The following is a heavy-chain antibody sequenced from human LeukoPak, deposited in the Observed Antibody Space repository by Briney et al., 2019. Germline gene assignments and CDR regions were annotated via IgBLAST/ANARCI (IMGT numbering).Heavy chain of an antibody. CDR1: GGSISSYY. CDR2: IYYSGST. D-gene: IGHD6-13*01. CDR3: ARGRAAAGGWFDP. V-gene: IGHV4-59*13. J-gene: IGHJ5*02. Sequence: PSETLSLTCTVSGGSISSYYWSWIRQPPGKGLEWIGYIYYSGSTNYNPSLESRVTISVDTSKNQFSLKLSSVTAADTAVYYCARGRAAAGGWFDPWGQGTLVTVSS.